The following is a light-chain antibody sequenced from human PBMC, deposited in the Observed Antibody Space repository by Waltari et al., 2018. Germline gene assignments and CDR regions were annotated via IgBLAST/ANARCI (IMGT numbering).Light chain of an antibody. Sequence: QSVLTQSPSASATPGQRVTISCSASRSNLGVTSVNWYQHVPGAAPRLLIYSNSRWPSGVPDRFSGSKSGTSASLAISGLQSDDEADYYCAAWDSNVNAWLFGGGTKVTVL. CDR1: RSNLGVTS. CDR2: SNS. V-gene: IGLV1-44*01. J-gene: IGLJ2*01. CDR3: AAWDSNVNAWL.